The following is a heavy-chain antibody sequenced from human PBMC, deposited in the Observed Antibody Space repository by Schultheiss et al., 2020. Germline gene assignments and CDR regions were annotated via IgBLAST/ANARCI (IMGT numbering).Heavy chain of an antibody. D-gene: IGHD3-16*01. J-gene: IGHJ4*02. Sequence: SQTLSLTCPVSGASISSGTYYWSWIRQHPGKGLEWIGYIYYSGSTYYNPSLKSRVTMSVDTSKNQFSLKLSSVTAEDTAVYYCARGTLFGGDSFDYWGQGTLVTVSS. CDR3: ARGTLFGGDSFDY. CDR1: GASISSGTYY. CDR2: IYYSGST. V-gene: IGHV4-31*03.